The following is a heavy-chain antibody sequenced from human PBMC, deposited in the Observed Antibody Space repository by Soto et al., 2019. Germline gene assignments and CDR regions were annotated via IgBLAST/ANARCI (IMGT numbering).Heavy chain of an antibody. V-gene: IGHV3-48*02. D-gene: IGHD3-3*01. CDR2: ISSSSSTI. CDR3: ARDTTIFGVVISPSYYGMDV. J-gene: IGHJ6*02. CDR1: GFTFSSYS. Sequence: GGSLRLSCAASGFTFSSYSMNWVCQAPGKGLEWVSYISSSSSTIYYADSVKGRFTISRDNAKNSLYLQMNSLRDEDTAVYYCARDTTIFGVVISPSYYGMDVWGQGTTVTVSS.